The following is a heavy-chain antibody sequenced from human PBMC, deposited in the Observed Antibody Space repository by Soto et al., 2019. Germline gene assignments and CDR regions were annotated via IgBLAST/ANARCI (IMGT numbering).Heavy chain of an antibody. Sequence: QVQLVESGGGVVQPGRSLRLSCAASGFTFNTYVLHWVRQAPGKGLEWVAVISFDGSSKYYAESVKGRFTISRDNARNTLSLEMNSLRPEDTAVYYCAKDWGRYCSGASCYLFDSWGQGTLVTVSS. D-gene: IGHD2-15*01. CDR3: AKDWGRYCSGASCYLFDS. CDR1: GFTFNTYV. CDR2: ISFDGSSK. V-gene: IGHV3-30*18. J-gene: IGHJ4*02.